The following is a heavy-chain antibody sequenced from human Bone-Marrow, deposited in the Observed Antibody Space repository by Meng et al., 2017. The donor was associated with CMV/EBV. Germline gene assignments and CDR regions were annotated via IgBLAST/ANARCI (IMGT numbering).Heavy chain of an antibody. V-gene: IGHV3-74*01. CDR2: INSDGSST. D-gene: IGHD6-19*01. CDR3: ARETAVAVADP. J-gene: IGHJ5*02. CDR1: GFTFSSYW. Sequence: GESLKISCAASGFTFSSYWMHWVRQAPGKGLVWVSRINSDGSSTSYADPVKGRFTISRDNVKNSLYLQMNSLRAEDTAVYYCARETAVAVADPWGQGTLVTVSS.